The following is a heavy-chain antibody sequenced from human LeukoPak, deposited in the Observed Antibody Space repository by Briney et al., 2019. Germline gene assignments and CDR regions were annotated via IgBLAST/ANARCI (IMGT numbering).Heavy chain of an antibody. V-gene: IGHV1-8*01. CDR2: MNPNSGNT. CDR1: GYTFTSYD. CDR3: ARRLSGSYYYYMDV. J-gene: IGHJ6*03. Sequence: GASVKVSCKASGYTFTSYDINWVRQATGQGLEWMGWMNPNSGNTGYAQKFQGRVTMTRNTSISTAYMELSSLRSEDTAVYYCARRLSGSYYYYMDVWGKGTTVTISS. D-gene: IGHD1-26*01.